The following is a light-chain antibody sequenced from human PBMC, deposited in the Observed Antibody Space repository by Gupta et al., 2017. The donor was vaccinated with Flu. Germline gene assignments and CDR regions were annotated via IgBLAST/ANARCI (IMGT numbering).Light chain of an antibody. CDR1: TSNIGTNT. V-gene: IGLV1-44*01. Sequence: HSLLAQPPSASGTPSQSVTITCSGSTSNIGTNTVNWYQQVPGTSPKLLIYGSNQRPSEVPDRFAGSKSGTSASLAISGLQSEDEADYYCAAWDYSLNGHYGFGTGTKVTVL. J-gene: IGLJ1*01. CDR2: GSN. CDR3: AAWDYSLNGHYG.